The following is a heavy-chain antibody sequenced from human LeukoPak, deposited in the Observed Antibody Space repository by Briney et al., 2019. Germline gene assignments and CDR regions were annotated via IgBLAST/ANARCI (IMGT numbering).Heavy chain of an antibody. CDR1: GFTFDDYA. J-gene: IGHJ3*02. Sequence: PGGSLRLSCVVSGFTFDDYAMHWVRQTPGKGLEWVSGITWSGGIIGYADAVRGRFSISRDNARNSLYLEMNSLKTEDTALYYCVKDSGESTSLDAAFDMWGRGTMVTVSS. D-gene: IGHD3-16*01. CDR3: VKDSGESTSLDAAFDM. V-gene: IGHV3-9*01. CDR2: ITWSGGII.